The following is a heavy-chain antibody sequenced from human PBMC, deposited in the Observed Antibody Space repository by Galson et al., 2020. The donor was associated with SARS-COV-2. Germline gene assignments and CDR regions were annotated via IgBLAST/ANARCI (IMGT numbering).Heavy chain of an antibody. J-gene: IGHJ5*02. CDR1: GYIFNIHG. V-gene: IGHV1-18*04. D-gene: IGHD2-21*02. CDR2: ISTYDGNS. CDR3: ARGTGDADRGLINH. Sequence: ASVKVSCKTSGYIFNIHGISWVRQAPGQGLEWMGWISTYDGNSKIVEKLRGRFTMITDASTTTVYMELSNLMSDDTAVYYCARGTGDADRGLINHWGQGTLVTVSS.